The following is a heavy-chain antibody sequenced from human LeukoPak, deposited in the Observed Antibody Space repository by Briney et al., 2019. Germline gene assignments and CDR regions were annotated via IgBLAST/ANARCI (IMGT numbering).Heavy chain of an antibody. CDR3: AKGDPNYDILTGPWTYFDY. D-gene: IGHD3-9*01. V-gene: IGHV3-23*01. Sequence: GGSLRLSCAASGFTFSDYYMSWIRQAPGKGLEWVSAISGSGGSTYYADSVKGRFTISRDNSKNTLYLQMNSLRAEDTAVYYCAKGDPNYDILTGPWTYFDYWGQGTLVTVSS. CDR1: GFTFSDYY. J-gene: IGHJ4*02. CDR2: ISGSGGST.